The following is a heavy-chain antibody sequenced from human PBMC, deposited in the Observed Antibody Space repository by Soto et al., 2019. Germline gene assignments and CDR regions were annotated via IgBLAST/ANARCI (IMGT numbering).Heavy chain of an antibody. CDR3: ATWRTYSGSYCFDY. CDR1: GGTFKTYT. D-gene: IGHD1-26*01. J-gene: IGHJ4*02. V-gene: IGHV1-69*06. CDR2: IIPMYDSA. Sequence: QVQLVQSGAELKKPGSSVNVSCAASGGTFKTYTINWGRQAPGQGLEWIGQIIPMYDSANYAQRFQGRVTISADKSTNIAYMELSGLRSEYTALYYCATWRTYSGSYCFDYWGQGTLVSVSS.